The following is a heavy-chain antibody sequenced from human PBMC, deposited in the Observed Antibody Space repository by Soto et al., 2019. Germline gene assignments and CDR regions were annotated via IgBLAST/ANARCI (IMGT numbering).Heavy chain of an antibody. CDR2: IIPIFGTA. D-gene: IGHD3-22*01. CDR1: GGTFSSYA. Sequence: VTVSCKASGGTFSSYAISWVRQAPGQGLEWMGGIIPIFGTANYAQKFQGRVTITADKSTSTAYMELSSLRSEDTAVYYCARDPSYYYDSSGYYSPYYFDYWGQGTLVTVSS. CDR3: ARDPSYYYDSSGYYSPYYFDY. V-gene: IGHV1-69*06. J-gene: IGHJ4*02.